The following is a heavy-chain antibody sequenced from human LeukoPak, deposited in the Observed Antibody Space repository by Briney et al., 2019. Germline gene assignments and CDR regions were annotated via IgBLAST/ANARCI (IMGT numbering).Heavy chain of an antibody. V-gene: IGHV4-59*12. J-gene: IGHJ5*02. D-gene: IGHD5-18*01. CDR1: GGSLTDYF. CDR3: AREVNTAMVVWFDP. Sequence: SETLSLTCAIHGGSLTDYFWTWIRQPPGKGLEWIGTIYYSGSTNYNPSLKSRVTISVDTSKSQFSLKLSSVTASDTAVYYCAREVNTAMVVWFDPWGQGTLVTVSS. CDR2: IYYSGST.